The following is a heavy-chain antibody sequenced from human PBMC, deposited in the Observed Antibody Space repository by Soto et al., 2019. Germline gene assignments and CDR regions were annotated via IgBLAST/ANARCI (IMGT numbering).Heavy chain of an antibody. Sequence: QVLLLQSGSEVKKAGSSVKVSCKASGDAFKSYAIHWVRQAPGQGLEYMGRIIPSYDRTKYAQKFQARLTLTADMYTSTVYMEVSSLRSEDTAVYYCARDPTNDYGDDTFDYWGQGTKVIVSS. CDR3: ARDPTNDYGDDTFDY. J-gene: IGHJ4*02. D-gene: IGHD4-17*01. CDR1: GDAFKSYA. CDR2: IIPSYDRT. V-gene: IGHV1-69*06.